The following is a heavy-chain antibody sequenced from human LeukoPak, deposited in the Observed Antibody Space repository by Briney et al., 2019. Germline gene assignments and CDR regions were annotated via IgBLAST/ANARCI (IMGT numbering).Heavy chain of an antibody. CDR2: IYYSGST. CDR1: GGSISSSSYY. CDR3: ARGEDFDWLLPFDY. D-gene: IGHD3-9*01. J-gene: IGHJ4*02. Sequence: SETLSLTCTVSGGSISSSSYYWGWIRQPPGKGLEWIGSIYYSGSTYYNPSLKSRVTISVDTSKNQFSLKLSSVTAADTAVYYCARGEDFDWLLPFDYWGQGTLVTVSS. V-gene: IGHV4-39*07.